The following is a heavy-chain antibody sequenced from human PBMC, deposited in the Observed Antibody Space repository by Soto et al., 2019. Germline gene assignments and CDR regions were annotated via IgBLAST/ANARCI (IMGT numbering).Heavy chain of an antibody. D-gene: IGHD1-26*01. V-gene: IGHV6-1*01. Sequence: PSQTLSLTCAISGDSVSSTSAAWNWIRQSPSRGLEWLGRTFYRSKWYYDYAVSAKSRITINPDTSKNQFSLQLNSVTPEDTAVYYCSRRLKLGADYYGMDVWGQGTTVTAP. CDR2: TFYRSKWYY. J-gene: IGHJ6*02. CDR3: SRRLKLGADYYGMDV. CDR1: GDSVSSTSAA.